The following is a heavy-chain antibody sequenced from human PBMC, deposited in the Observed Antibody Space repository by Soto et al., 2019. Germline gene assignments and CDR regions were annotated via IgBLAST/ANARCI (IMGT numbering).Heavy chain of an antibody. D-gene: IGHD3-10*01. J-gene: IGHJ4*02. CDR2: IHHSGST. Sequence: QVQLQESGPGLVKPSGTLSLTCAVSGASIISMNWWRWVRQPPGKGLEWIGEIHHSGSTNYNPSLMSRVAISVDKSKNQFSLKLTSVTAADTAVYYCARYDYGSGDDYNIDYWGQGTLVTVSS. CDR3: ARYDYGSGDDYNIDY. CDR1: GASIISMNW. V-gene: IGHV4-4*02.